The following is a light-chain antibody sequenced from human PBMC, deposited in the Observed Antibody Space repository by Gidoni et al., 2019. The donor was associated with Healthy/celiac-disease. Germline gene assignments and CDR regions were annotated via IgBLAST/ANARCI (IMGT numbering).Light chain of an antibody. J-gene: IGKJ1*01. Sequence: EIVMPQSPATLSVSPGERATLSCRASQSVSSNLAWYQQKPGQAPRLLIYGASTRATGIPARFSGSGSGTEFTLTISSLQSEELAVDYCQQYNNWPETFGQGTKVEIK. CDR2: GAS. CDR3: QQYNNWPET. CDR1: QSVSSN. V-gene: IGKV3D-15*01.